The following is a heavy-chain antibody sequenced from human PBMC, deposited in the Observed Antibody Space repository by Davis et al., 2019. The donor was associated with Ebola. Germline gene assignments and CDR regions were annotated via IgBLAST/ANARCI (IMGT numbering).Heavy chain of an antibody. J-gene: IGHJ6*02. Sequence: GESLKISCAASGFTFSSYGMHWVRQAPGKGLEWVAFIRYDGSNKYYADSVKGRFTISRDNSKNTLSLQMNSLRAEDTAVYYCARGDSSSWYYYGMDVWGQGTTVTVSS. V-gene: IGHV3-30*02. CDR1: GFTFSSYG. D-gene: IGHD6-13*01. CDR2: IRYDGSNK. CDR3: ARGDSSSWYYYGMDV.